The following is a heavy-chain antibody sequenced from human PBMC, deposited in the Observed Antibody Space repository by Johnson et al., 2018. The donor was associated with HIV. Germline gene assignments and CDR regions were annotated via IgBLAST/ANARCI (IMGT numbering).Heavy chain of an antibody. CDR3: AKHYYDSSDYPLPFDI. J-gene: IGHJ3*02. CDR1: GFSVSSNY. D-gene: IGHD3-22*01. CDR2: ISGSGGST. V-gene: IGHV3-23*04. Sequence: VQLVESGGGLVQPGGSLRLSCSASGFSVSSNYMTWVRQAPGKGLEWVSAISGSGGSTYYADSVKGRFTISRDNSKNTLYLQMNSLRAEDTAVYYCAKHYYDSSDYPLPFDIWGQGTMVTVSS.